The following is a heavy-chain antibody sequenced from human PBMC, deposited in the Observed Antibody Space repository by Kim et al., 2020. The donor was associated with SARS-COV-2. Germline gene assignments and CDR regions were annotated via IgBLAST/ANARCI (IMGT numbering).Heavy chain of an antibody. V-gene: IGHV3-30*18. CDR1: GFTFSSYG. CDR2: ISYDGSNK. D-gene: IGHD3-16*01. CDR3: AKSHGGGYYYGMDV. J-gene: IGHJ6*02. Sequence: GGSLRLSCEASGFTFSSYGMHWVRQAPGKGLEWVAVISYDGSNKYYADSVKGRFTISRDNSKNTLYLQMNSLRAEDTAVYYCAKSHGGGYYYGMDVWGQGTTVTVSS.